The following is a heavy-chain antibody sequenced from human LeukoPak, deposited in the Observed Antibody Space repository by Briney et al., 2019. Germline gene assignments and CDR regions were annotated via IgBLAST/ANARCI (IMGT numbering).Heavy chain of an antibody. CDR2: IYTSGST. D-gene: IGHD2-2*02. Sequence: PSETLSLTCTVSGGSISSYYWSWIRQPPGKGLEWIGYIYTSGSTNHNPSLKSRVTISVDTSKNQFSLKLSSVTAADTAVYYCARHYCSSTSCYTVDDNWFDPWGQGTLVTVSS. CDR3: ARHYCSSTSCYTVDDNWFDP. CDR1: GGSISSYY. V-gene: IGHV4-4*09. J-gene: IGHJ5*02.